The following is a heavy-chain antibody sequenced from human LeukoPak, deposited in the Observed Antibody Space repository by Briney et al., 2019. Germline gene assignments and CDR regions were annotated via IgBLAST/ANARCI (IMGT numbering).Heavy chain of an antibody. D-gene: IGHD4-17*01. J-gene: IGHJ4*02. CDR1: GFTFRTYS. Sequence: GGSLRLSCAASGFTFRTYSMNWVRQAPGKGLEWVSAISSSGSDIYYANSVKGRFTLSRDNAENSLYLQMNSLRAEDTAIYYCARLTPVTNFGIPDFWGQGTLVTVSS. V-gene: IGHV3-21*01. CDR2: ISSSGSDI. CDR3: ARLTPVTNFGIPDF.